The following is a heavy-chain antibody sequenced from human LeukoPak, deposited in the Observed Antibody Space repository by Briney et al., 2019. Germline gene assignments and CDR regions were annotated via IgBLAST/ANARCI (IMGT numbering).Heavy chain of an antibody. CDR1: GFTVSSNY. J-gene: IGHJ4*02. Sequence: PGGSLRLSCAASGFTVSSNYMSWVSQAPGKGLEWVSVIYSGGSTYYADSVKGRFTISRGNSKNTLYLQMNSLRAEDTAVYYCARGMDSSRSSFDYWGQGTLVTVSS. V-gene: IGHV3-66*01. CDR2: IYSGGST. CDR3: ARGMDSSRSSFDY. D-gene: IGHD6-13*01.